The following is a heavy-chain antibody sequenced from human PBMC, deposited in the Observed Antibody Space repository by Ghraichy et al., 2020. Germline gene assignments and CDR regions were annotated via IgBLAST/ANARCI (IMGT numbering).Heavy chain of an antibody. CDR1: GGSISSYY. Sequence: SETLSLTCTVSGGSISSYYWSWIRQPPGKGLEWIGYIYYSGSTNYNPSLKSRVTISVDTSKNQFSLKLSSVTAADTAVYYCARVDFSGGDYYYGMDVWGQGTTVTVSS. V-gene: IGHV4-59*01. CDR3: ARVDFSGGDYYYGMDV. J-gene: IGHJ6*02. CDR2: IYYSGST. D-gene: IGHD4-11*01.